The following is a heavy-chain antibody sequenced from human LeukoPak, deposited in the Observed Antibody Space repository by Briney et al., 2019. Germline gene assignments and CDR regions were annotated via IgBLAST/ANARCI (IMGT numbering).Heavy chain of an antibody. J-gene: IGHJ4*02. CDR1: GYTFTGYY. V-gene: IGHV1-2*02. D-gene: IGHD1-26*01. CDR3: ARDFEIVGAADY. CDR2: INPNSGGT. Sequence: ASVKVSCKASGYTFTGYYMHWVRQAPGQGLEWMGWINPNSGGTNYAQKFQGRVTMTRDTSISTAYMELSRLRSDDTAVYYCARDFEIVGAADYWGQGTLVTVSS.